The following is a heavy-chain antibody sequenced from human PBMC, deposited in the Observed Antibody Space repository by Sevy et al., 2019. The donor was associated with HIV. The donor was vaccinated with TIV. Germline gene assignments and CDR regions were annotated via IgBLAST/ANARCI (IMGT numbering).Heavy chain of an antibody. CDR3: AGGRGDIVVVPAATHDSSFQH. CDR1: GGSFSGYY. V-gene: IGHV4-34*01. Sequence: SETLSLTCAVYGGSFSGYYWSWIRQPPGKGLEWIGEINHSGSTNYNPSLKSRVTISVDTSKNQFSLKLSSVTAADTAVYYCAGGRGDIVVVPAATHDSSFQHWGQGTLVTVSS. J-gene: IGHJ1*01. CDR2: INHSGST. D-gene: IGHD2-2*01.